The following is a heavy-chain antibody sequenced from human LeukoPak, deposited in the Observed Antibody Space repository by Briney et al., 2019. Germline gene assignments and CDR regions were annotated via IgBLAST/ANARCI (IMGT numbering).Heavy chain of an antibody. V-gene: IGHV3-11*04. D-gene: IGHD6-6*01. J-gene: IGHJ4*02. CDR2: ISNSGSTI. Sequence: PGGSLRLSCAASGFTFSDYYMSWIRQAPGKGPEWISYISNSGSTIYYADSVKGRFTISRDNAKNSLFLQMNSLRADDTAVYYCARGRWQLVPFDYWGQGTLVTVSS. CDR1: GFTFSDYY. CDR3: ARGRWQLVPFDY.